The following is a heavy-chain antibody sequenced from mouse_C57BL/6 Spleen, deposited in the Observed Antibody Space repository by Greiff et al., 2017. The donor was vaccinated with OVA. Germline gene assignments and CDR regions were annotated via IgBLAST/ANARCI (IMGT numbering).Heavy chain of an antibody. CDR2: IHPNSGST. D-gene: IGHD1-2*01. CDR3: ARSYYGPYAMDD. CDR1: GYTFTSYW. J-gene: IGHJ4*01. Sequence: VQLQQPGAELVKPGASVKLSCKASGYTFTSYWMHWVKQRPGQGLEWIGMIHPNSGSTNYNEKFKSKATLTVDKSSSTAYMQLSSLTSEDSAVYYCARSYYGPYAMDDWGQGTSFTVSS. V-gene: IGHV1-64*01.